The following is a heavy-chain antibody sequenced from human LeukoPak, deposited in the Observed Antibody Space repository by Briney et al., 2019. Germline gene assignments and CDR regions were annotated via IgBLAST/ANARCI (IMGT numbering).Heavy chain of an antibody. D-gene: IGHD1-26*01. V-gene: IGHV3-23*01. CDR3: AKVPKLLQAGYMDV. Sequence: GGSLRLSCAASGFTFSSYAMSWVRQAPGKGLEWVSAISGSGGSTYYADSVKGRFTISRDNSKNTLYLQMNSLRAEDTAVYYCAKVPKLLQAGYMDVWGKGTTVTVS. CDR2: ISGSGGST. J-gene: IGHJ6*03. CDR1: GFTFSSYA.